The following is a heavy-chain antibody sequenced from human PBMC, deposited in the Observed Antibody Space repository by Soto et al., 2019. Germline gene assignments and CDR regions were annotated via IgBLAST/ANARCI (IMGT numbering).Heavy chain of an antibody. CDR3: ARDRVSRKDIVVVPAAPDYYYGMDV. J-gene: IGHJ6*02. V-gene: IGHV4-4*07. CDR1: GGSISSYY. D-gene: IGHD2-2*01. Sequence: PSETLSLTCTVSGGSISSYYWSWIRQPAGKGLEWIGRIYTSGSTNYNPSLKSRVTMSVDTSKNQFSLKLSSVTAADTAVYYCARDRVSRKDIVVVPAAPDYYYGMDVWGQGTKVTV. CDR2: IYTSGST.